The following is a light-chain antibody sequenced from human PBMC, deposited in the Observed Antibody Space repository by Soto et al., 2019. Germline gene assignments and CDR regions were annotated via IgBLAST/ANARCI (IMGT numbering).Light chain of an antibody. CDR3: QQRSNWPPEVT. Sequence: EIVLTQSPDTLSLSPGERATLSCRASKSVRSSLAWYQQQPGQAPRLLIYDASNRATGIPARFSGSGSGTDFSLTISSLEPEDFAVYYCQQRSNWPPEVTFGPGTKVDIK. V-gene: IGKV3-11*01. CDR1: KSVRSS. J-gene: IGKJ3*01. CDR2: DAS.